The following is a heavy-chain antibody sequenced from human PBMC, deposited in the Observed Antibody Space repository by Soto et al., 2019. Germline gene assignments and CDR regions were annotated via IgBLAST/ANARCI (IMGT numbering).Heavy chain of an antibody. D-gene: IGHD6-19*01. CDR3: ARIGWMGYSSGWDYWYFDL. CDR2: ISAYNGNT. CDR1: GYTFTSYG. Sequence: ASVKVSCKASGYTFTSYGISWVRQAPGQGLEWMGWISAYNGNTNYAQKLQGRVAMTTDTSTSTAYMELRSLRSDDTAVYYCARIGWMGYSSGWDYWYFDLWGRGTLVTVSS. J-gene: IGHJ2*01. V-gene: IGHV1-18*01.